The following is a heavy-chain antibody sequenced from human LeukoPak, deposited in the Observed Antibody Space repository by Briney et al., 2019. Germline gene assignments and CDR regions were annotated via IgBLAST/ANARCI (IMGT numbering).Heavy chain of an antibody. V-gene: IGHV3-74*01. CDR2: INSDGSST. Sequence: GGSLRLSCAASGFTFSSYWMHWVRQAPGKGLVWVSRINSDGSSTSYADSVKGRFTISRDNAKNTLYPQMNSLRAEDTAVYYCASRSGGYSYGSLDDYWGQGTLVTVSS. CDR1: GFTFSSYW. CDR3: ASRSGGYSYGSLDDY. D-gene: IGHD5-18*01. J-gene: IGHJ4*02.